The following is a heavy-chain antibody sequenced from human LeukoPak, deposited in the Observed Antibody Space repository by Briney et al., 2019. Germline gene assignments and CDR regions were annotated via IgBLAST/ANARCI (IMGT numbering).Heavy chain of an antibody. D-gene: IGHD3-10*01. V-gene: IGHV3-30-3*01. CDR1: GFTFSSYA. J-gene: IGHJ4*02. CDR2: ISYDGSNK. CDR3: AKGLLWFGERDYFDY. Sequence: GGSLRLSCAASGFTFSSYAMHWVRQAPGKGLEWVAVISYDGSNKYYADSVKGRFTISRDNSKNTLYLQMNSLRAEDTAVYYCAKGLLWFGERDYFDYWGQGTLVTVSS.